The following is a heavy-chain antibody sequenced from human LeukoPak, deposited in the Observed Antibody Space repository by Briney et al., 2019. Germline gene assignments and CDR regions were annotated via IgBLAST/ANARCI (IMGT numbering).Heavy chain of an antibody. Sequence: GASVKVSCTASGYTFTSYYMHWVRQAPGQGLEWMGIINPSGGSTSYAQKFQGRVTMTRDTSTSTVYMELSSLRSEDTAVYYCAGVRKSSYSSSWRYFDYWGQGTLVTVSS. V-gene: IGHV1-46*01. J-gene: IGHJ4*02. D-gene: IGHD6-13*01. CDR1: GYTFTSYY. CDR3: AGVRKSSYSSSWRYFDY. CDR2: INPSGGST.